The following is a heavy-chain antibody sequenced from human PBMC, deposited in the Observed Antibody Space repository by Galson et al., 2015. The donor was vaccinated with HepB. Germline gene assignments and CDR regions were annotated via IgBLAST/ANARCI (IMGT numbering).Heavy chain of an antibody. CDR3: AKEWEYSGYDYYYYYGMDV. D-gene: IGHD5-12*01. Sequence: SLRLSCAASGFTFSSYGMHWVRQAPGKGLEWVAVISYDGSNKYYADSVKGRFTISRDNSKNTLYLQMNSLKAEDTAVYYCAKEWEYSGYDYYYYYGMDVWGQGTTVTVSS. V-gene: IGHV3-30*18. CDR2: ISYDGSNK. J-gene: IGHJ6*02. CDR1: GFTFSSYG.